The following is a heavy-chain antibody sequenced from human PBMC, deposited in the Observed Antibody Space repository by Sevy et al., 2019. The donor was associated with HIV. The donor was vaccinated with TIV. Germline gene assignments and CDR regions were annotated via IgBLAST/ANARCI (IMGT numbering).Heavy chain of an antibody. J-gene: IGHJ3*02. D-gene: IGHD2-2*02. CDR3: ARLRYCSSTSCYTYYGADAFDI. Sequence: GGSLRLSCAASGFTFSSYRMHWVRQAPGKGLVWVSRINSDGSSTSYADSVKGRFTISRDNAKNTLYLQMNSLRAEDTAVYYCARLRYCSSTSCYTYYGADAFDIWGQGTMVTVSS. V-gene: IGHV3-74*01. CDR1: GFTFSSYR. CDR2: INSDGSST.